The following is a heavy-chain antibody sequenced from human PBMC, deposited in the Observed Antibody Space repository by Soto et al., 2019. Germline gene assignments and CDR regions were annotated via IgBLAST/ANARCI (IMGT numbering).Heavy chain of an antibody. CDR1: GYTFTGYY. D-gene: IGHD2-2*01. Sequence: ASVKVSCKASGYTFTGYYMHWVRQAPGQGLEWMGWINPNSGGTNYAQKFQGWVTMTRDTSISTAYMELSRLRSDDTAVYYCARGGIIVVVPAAIAGDGMDVWGQGTTVTVSS. V-gene: IGHV1-2*04. CDR3: ARGGIIVVVPAAIAGDGMDV. J-gene: IGHJ6*02. CDR2: INPNSGGT.